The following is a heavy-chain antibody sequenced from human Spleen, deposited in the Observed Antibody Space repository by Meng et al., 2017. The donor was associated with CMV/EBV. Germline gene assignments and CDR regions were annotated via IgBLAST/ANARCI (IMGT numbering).Heavy chain of an antibody. CDR3: ARGRGFCSNTGCYSNFDY. Sequence: GESLKISCGVSGFTFSKYVMSWVRQAPGKGLEWVSSISGVGVNTYYADSVKGRFTISRDNSKNTLYLQMNSLRAEDTAVYYCARGRGFCSNTGCYSNFDYWGQGTLVTVSS. D-gene: IGHD2-2*01. CDR1: GFTFSKYV. V-gene: IGHV3-23*01. CDR2: ISGVGVNT. J-gene: IGHJ4*02.